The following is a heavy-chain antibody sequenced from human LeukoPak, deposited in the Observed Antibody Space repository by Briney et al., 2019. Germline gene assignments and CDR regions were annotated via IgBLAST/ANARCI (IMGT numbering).Heavy chain of an antibody. V-gene: IGHV3-21*01. Sequence: GGSLRLSCAASGFTFSSYSMNWVRQTPGKGLEWVSSISSSSTYIYYADSVKGRFTISRDNAKNSLYLQMNSLRAEDTAVYYCAKADQGSPGGYWGQGTLVTVSS. D-gene: IGHD2-2*01. CDR3: AKADQGSPGGY. J-gene: IGHJ4*02. CDR2: ISSSSTYI. CDR1: GFTFSSYS.